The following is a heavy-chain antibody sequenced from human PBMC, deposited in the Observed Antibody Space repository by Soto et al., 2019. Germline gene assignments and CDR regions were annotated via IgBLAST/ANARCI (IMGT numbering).Heavy chain of an antibody. D-gene: IGHD6-13*01. Sequence: QVQLVQSGAEVKKPGSSVKVSCKASGGTFSSYAISWVRQAPGQGLEWMGGIIPIFGTANYAQKFQGRVTITADKSTSTAYMELSSLRSEDTAVYYCARRIAAAGTFYYYGMVVWGQGTTVTVSS. CDR3: ARRIAAAGTFYYYGMVV. V-gene: IGHV1-69*06. CDR2: IIPIFGTA. CDR1: GGTFSSYA. J-gene: IGHJ6*02.